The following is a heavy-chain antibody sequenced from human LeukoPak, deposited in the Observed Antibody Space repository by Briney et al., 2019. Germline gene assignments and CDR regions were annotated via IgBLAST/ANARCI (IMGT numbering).Heavy chain of an antibody. V-gene: IGHV3-23*01. CDR1: GFTFSSYA. CDR2: ISGSGGST. J-gene: IGHJ4*02. Sequence: QSGGSLRLSCAASGFTFSSYAMSWVRQAPGKGLEWVSAISGSGGSTYYADSVKGRFAISRDNSKNTLYLQMNSLRAEDTAVYYCAREGTWSYYYDYWGQGTLVTVSS. D-gene: IGHD1-26*01. CDR3: AREGTWSYYYDY.